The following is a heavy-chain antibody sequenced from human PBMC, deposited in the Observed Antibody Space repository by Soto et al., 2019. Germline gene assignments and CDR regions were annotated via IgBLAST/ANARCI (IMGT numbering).Heavy chain of an antibody. J-gene: IGHJ6*02. Sequence: GASVKVSCKASGYTFTSYGISWVRQAPGQGLDWMGWISAYNGNTKYAQDLQGRVTMTTDTSTSTAYMELRSLRSDDTAMYYCARFSGGSYNTYYFYYGMDVWARGPRSPSP. CDR1: GYTFTSYG. CDR3: ARFSGGSYNTYYFYYGMDV. V-gene: IGHV1-18*04. D-gene: IGHD2-15*01. CDR2: ISAYNGNT.